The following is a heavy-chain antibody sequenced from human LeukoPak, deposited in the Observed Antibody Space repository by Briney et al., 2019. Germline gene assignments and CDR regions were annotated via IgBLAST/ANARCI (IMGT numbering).Heavy chain of an antibody. V-gene: IGHV4-31*03. J-gene: IGHJ3*02. Sequence: SETLSLTCTVSGGSISSGGYYWSWIRQHPGKGLEWIGYIYYSGSTYYNPSLKSRVTISVDTSKNQFSLKLSSVTAADTAVYYCAKYHSSDDAFDIWGQGTMVTVSS. CDR3: AKYHSSDDAFDI. CDR1: GGSISSGGYY. CDR2: IYYSGST. D-gene: IGHD6-19*01.